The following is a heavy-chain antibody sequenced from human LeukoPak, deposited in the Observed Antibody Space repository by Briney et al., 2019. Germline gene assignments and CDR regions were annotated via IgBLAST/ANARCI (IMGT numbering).Heavy chain of an antibody. V-gene: IGHV3-23*01. CDR1: GFTFSSYA. CDR3: AKGPDVWGSYRHDY. Sequence: VASLRLSCAASGFTFSSYAMSWVPQAPGEGREWVSGITGTDGSTYYADSVKGRFTISRDNSKNTLYLQKNSLRAEDTAIYYCAKGPDVWGSYRHDYWGQGTLVTVSS. J-gene: IGHJ4*02. CDR2: ITGTDGST. D-gene: IGHD3-16*02.